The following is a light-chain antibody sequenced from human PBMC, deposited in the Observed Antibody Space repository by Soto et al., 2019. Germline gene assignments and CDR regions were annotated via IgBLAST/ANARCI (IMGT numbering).Light chain of an antibody. J-gene: IGLJ2*01. CDR2: EVS. Sequence: QSVLTQPPSASGSPGQSVTISCTGTSSDVGGYNYVSWYQQHPGKAPKLMIYEVSKRPSGVPDRFSGSKSGNTASLTVSGLQSEDEADYDCSSYAGSNNFVLFGGGTKQTVL. CDR3: SSYAGSNNFVL. CDR1: SSDVGGYNY. V-gene: IGLV2-8*01.